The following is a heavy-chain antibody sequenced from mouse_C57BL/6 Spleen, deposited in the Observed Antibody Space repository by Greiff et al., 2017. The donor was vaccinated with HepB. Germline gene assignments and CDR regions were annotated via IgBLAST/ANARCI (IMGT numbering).Heavy chain of an antibody. CDR1: GYTFTSYW. D-gene: IGHD1-1*01. CDR3: ARSSGSSYGFAY. Sequence: VQLQQPGAELVRPGSSVKLSCQASGYTFTSYWMDWVKQRPGQGLEWIGNIYPSDSETHYNQKFKDKATLTVDKSSSTAYMQLSSLTSEDSAVYDCARSSGSSYGFAYWGQGTLVTVAA. V-gene: IGHV1-61*01. CDR2: IYPSDSET. J-gene: IGHJ3*01.